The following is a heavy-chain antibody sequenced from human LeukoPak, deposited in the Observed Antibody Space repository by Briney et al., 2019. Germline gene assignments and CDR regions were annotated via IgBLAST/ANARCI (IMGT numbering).Heavy chain of an antibody. J-gene: IGHJ6*02. V-gene: IGHV3-30*02. CDR2: IRYDGTNQ. CDR3: ARDVRKYYYYYGMDV. CDR1: EFMFSNYG. D-gene: IGHD1-14*01. Sequence: PGGSLRLSCVASEFMFSNYGMHWVRQAPNKGLEWVAFIRYDGTNQYYADSVRGRFTVSRDNSENTLYLQMNSLRAEDTAVYYCARDVRKYYYYYGMDVWGQGTTVTVSS.